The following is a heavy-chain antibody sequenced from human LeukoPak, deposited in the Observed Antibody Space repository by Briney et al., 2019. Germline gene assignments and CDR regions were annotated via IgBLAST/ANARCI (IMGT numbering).Heavy chain of an antibody. CDR1: GGSISSSSYY. CDR2: IYYSGST. V-gene: IGHV4-39*07. Sequence: PSETLSLTCTVSGGSISSSSYYWGWIRQPPGKGLEWIGSIYYSGSTYYNPSLKSRVTISVDTSKNQFSLKLSSVTAADTAVYYCARPRGVSYTLDAFDIWGQGTMVTVSS. J-gene: IGHJ3*02. CDR3: ARPRGVSYTLDAFDI. D-gene: IGHD1-26*01.